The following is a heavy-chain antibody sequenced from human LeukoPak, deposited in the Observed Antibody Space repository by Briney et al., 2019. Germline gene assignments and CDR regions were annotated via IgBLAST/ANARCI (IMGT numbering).Heavy chain of an antibody. Sequence: ASVKVSCKASGYTFTGYYMHWVRQAPGQGLEWMGCINPNSGGTNYAQKFQGRVTMTRDTSISTAYMELSRLRSDDTAVYYCARGTYIRGYSYGNALDYWGQGTLVTVSS. V-gene: IGHV1-2*02. D-gene: IGHD5-18*01. CDR3: ARGTYIRGYSYGNALDY. J-gene: IGHJ4*02. CDR2: INPNSGGT. CDR1: GYTFTGYY.